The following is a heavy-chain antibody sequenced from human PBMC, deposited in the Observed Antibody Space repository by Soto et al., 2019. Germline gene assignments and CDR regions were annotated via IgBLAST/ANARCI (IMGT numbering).Heavy chain of an antibody. CDR2: IYHSGST. J-gene: IGHJ4*02. V-gene: IGHV4-38-2*01. CDR1: VYSISSGYY. D-gene: IGHD3-22*01. Sequence: PPETLSLTCGVSVYSISSGYYLGWIRQPPGKGLEWIGSIYHSGSTYYNPSLKGRVTISVDTSKNQFSLKLSSVTAADTAVYYCARATDDSSGSYYFDYWGQGTLVTVSS. CDR3: ARATDDSSGSYYFDY.